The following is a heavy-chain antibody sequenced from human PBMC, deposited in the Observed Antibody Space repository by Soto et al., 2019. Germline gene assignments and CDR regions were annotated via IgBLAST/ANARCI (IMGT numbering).Heavy chain of an antibody. D-gene: IGHD2-21*02. CDR3: ARGLLAYCGGDCQFPDY. CDR1: GYTFTSYG. Sequence: ASVKVSCKASGYTFTSYGISWVRQAPGQGLEWMGWISAYNGNTNYAQKLQGRVTMTTDTSTSTAYMELRSLRSDDTAVYYCARGLLAYCGGDCQFPDYWGQGTLVTVSS. J-gene: IGHJ4*02. CDR2: ISAYNGNT. V-gene: IGHV1-18*01.